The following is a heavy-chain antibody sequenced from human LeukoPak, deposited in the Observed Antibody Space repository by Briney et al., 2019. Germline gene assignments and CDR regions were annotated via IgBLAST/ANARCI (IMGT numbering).Heavy chain of an antibody. Sequence: PGGSLRLSCAASGFTFSNAWMSWVRQAPGKGLEWVGRIKSKTDGGTTDYAAPVKGRFTISRDDSKNTLYLQMNSLKTEDTAVYYCTTDKVPPYSSSWSLSSYYFDYWGQGTLVTVSS. CDR1: GFTFSNAW. CDR2: IKSKTDGGTT. D-gene: IGHD6-13*01. J-gene: IGHJ4*02. V-gene: IGHV3-15*01. CDR3: TTDKVPPYSSSWSLSSYYFDY.